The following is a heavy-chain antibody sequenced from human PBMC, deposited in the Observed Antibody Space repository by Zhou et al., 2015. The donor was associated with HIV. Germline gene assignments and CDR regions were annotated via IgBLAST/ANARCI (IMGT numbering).Heavy chain of an antibody. D-gene: IGHD3-22*01. V-gene: IGHV1-69*12. Sequence: QVQLVQSGAEVRKPGSSVKVSCKASGGTFSTYAITWVRQAPGQGLEWMGGIIPIFGTPNYAQKFQGRLTITADESTSTAYMELSSLRSEDTAVYYCARDLASPLSTRAKYDSSGYFDYWGQGTLVTVSS. J-gene: IGHJ4*02. CDR3: ARDLASPLSTRAKYDSSGYFDY. CDR2: IIPIFGTP. CDR1: GGTFSTYA.